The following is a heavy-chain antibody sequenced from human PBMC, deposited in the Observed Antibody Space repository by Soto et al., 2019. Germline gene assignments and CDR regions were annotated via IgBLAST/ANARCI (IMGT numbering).Heavy chain of an antibody. CDR1: GFTFNRYG. D-gene: IGHD1-7*01. CDR2: ISGSGDST. CDR3: VKLRLELLYLDS. Sequence: LRLSCAASGFTFNRYGMSWVRQAPGKGLEWVSAISGSGDSTYYADSVKGRFTISRDSSNNTLYLQMNNLRADDTALYFCVKLRLELLYLDSWGLGALVTVSS. V-gene: IGHV3-23*01. J-gene: IGHJ4*02.